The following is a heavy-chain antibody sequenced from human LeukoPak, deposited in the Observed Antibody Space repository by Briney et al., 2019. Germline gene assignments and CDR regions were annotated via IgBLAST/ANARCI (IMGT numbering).Heavy chain of an antibody. CDR3: ARGGFGPKAPADY. V-gene: IGHV4-30-2*01. J-gene: IGHJ4*02. D-gene: IGHD3-10*01. CDR1: GGSISIGGYY. CDR2: LYHSGRP. Sequence: TLSLTCTVSGGSISIGGYYWSWIRQPPRKGLEWIGYLYHSGRPYYPHSLKSRVPISVDRSKPQFSLKLSSVTAADTAVYYCARGGFGPKAPADYWGQGTLVTVSS.